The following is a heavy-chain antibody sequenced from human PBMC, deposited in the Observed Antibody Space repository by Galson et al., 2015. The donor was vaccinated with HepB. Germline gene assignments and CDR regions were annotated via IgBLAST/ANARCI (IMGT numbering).Heavy chain of an antibody. Sequence: SLRLSCAASGFTFRTYGMHWVRQAPGKGLEWVAVTSYDGNNKYYADSVKGRFTISRDNAKNTLYLQMNSLRAEDTAVYYCAEDHPRGDAFDIWGQGTMVTVSS. D-gene: IGHD5-24*01. CDR2: TSYDGNNK. CDR1: GFTFRTYG. V-gene: IGHV3-30*18. CDR3: AEDHPRGDAFDI. J-gene: IGHJ3*02.